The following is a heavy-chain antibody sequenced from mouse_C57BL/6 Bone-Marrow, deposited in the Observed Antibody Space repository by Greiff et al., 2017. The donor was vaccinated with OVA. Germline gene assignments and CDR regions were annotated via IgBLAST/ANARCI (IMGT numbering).Heavy chain of an antibody. Sequence: EVKLLESGGGLVQPKGSLKLSCAASGFSFNTYAMNWVRQAPGQGLEWVARIRSKSNNYATYYADSVKDRFTISRDDSESMLYLQMNNLKTEDTAMYYCVRHEDTVVADYFDYWGQGTTLTVSS. CDR3: VRHEDTVVADYFDY. CDR2: IRSKSNNYAT. D-gene: IGHD1-1*01. V-gene: IGHV10-1*01. CDR1: GFSFNTYA. J-gene: IGHJ2*01.